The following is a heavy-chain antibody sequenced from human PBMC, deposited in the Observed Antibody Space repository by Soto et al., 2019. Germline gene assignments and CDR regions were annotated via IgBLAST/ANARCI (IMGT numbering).Heavy chain of an antibody. CDR2: ISPSASDT. Sequence: SLRLSCAASGFSFSTSSMAWVRQPPGKGLEWVSAISPSASDTLYADSVKGRFTISRDNARNSVFLHLNSLRAEDTAVYYCARDNDGAQLASSYYHHWGQRQLVSVTS. CDR3: ARDNDGAQLASSYYHH. D-gene: IGHD6-6*01. V-gene: IGHV3-23*01. CDR1: GFSFSTSS. J-gene: IGHJ5*02.